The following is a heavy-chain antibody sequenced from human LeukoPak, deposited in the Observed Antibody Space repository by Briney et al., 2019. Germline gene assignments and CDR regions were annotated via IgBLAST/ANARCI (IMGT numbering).Heavy chain of an antibody. D-gene: IGHD1-1*01. CDR3: ARSDWMRWFDP. V-gene: IGHV4-59*08. CDR2: IYYSGST. J-gene: IGHJ5*02. Sequence: PSETLSLTCTVSGGSINNYYWSWIRQTPGKGLEWIGYIYYSGSTNYNPSLKSRVTISVDTSKNQFSLKLSSVTAADTAVYYCARSDWMRWFDPWGRGTLVTVSS. CDR1: GGSINNYY.